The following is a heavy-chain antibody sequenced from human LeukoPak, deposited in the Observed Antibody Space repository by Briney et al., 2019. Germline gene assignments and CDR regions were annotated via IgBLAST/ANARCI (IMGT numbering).Heavy chain of an antibody. CDR2: IYFSGST. J-gene: IGHJ5*02. Sequence: PSGTLSLTCTVSGGSISSYYWSWIRQPPGKGLEWIGYIYFSGSTNYNPSLKSRVTISVDTSKNQFSLKLSSVTAADTAVYYCARGYNWFDPWGQGTLVTVSS. CDR1: GGSISSYY. CDR3: ARGYNWFDP. V-gene: IGHV4-59*01.